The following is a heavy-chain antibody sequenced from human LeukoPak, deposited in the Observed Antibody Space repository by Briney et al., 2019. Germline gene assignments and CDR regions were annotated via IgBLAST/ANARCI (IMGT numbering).Heavy chain of an antibody. D-gene: IGHD6-13*01. CDR2: IYYSGST. J-gene: IGHJ4*02. CDR3: ARGASRASEIAAAGLLDY. V-gene: IGHV4-59*01. CDR1: GGSLSSYY. Sequence: SETLSLACTVSGGSLSSYYGGWIRQPRGRGLEWVGYIYYSGSTNYNPSRKSRVTISVDTSKNPFSLKLSSVTAADTAVYYCARGASRASEIAAAGLLDYWGQGTLVTVSS.